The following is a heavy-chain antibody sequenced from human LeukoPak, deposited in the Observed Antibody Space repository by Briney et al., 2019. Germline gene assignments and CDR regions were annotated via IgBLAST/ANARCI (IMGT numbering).Heavy chain of an antibody. V-gene: IGHV4-39*07. CDR1: GGSISSSSYY. CDR2: IYYSGST. CDR3: ARDSPGYSYDY. D-gene: IGHD5-18*01. Sequence: SETLSLTCTVSGGSISSSSYYWGWIRQPPGKGLEWIGSIYYSGSTYYNPSLKSRVTISVDTSKNQFSLKLSSVTAADTAVYYCARDSPGYSYDYWGQGTLVTVSS. J-gene: IGHJ4*02.